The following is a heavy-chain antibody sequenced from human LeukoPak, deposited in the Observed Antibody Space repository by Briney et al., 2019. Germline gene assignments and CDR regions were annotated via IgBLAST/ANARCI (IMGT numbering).Heavy chain of an antibody. V-gene: IGHV4-38-2*02. Sequence: SETLSLTCTVSGYSISSGYYWGWIRQPPGKGLEWIGSTYHSGSTYYNPSLKSRVTISVDTSKNQFSLKLSSVTAADTAVYYCARRHVEYSSSSDPYYFDYWGQGTLVTVSS. CDR3: ARRHVEYSSSSDPYYFDY. CDR2: TYHSGST. J-gene: IGHJ4*02. D-gene: IGHD6-6*01. CDR1: GYSISSGYY.